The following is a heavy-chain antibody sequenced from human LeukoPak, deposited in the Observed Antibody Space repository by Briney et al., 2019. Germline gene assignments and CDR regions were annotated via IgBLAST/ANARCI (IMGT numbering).Heavy chain of an antibody. CDR1: GFTFSSYW. J-gene: IGHJ4*02. D-gene: IGHD3-22*01. CDR2: IKQDGSEE. V-gene: IGHV3-7*03. CDR3: ARGAAGYDSSGYYLEYFDY. Sequence: PGGSLRLSCAASGFTFSSYWMSWVRQAPGKGLEWVANIKQDGSEEYYVDSVKGRFTISRDNAKNSLYLQMNSLRAEDTAVYYCARGAAGYDSSGYYLEYFDYWGQGTLVTVSS.